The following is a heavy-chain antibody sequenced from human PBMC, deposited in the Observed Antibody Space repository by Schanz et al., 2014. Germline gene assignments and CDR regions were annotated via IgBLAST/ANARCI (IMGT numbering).Heavy chain of an antibody. D-gene: IGHD3-3*01. V-gene: IGHV3-48*01. Sequence: VQLVESGGGVVQPGRSLRLSCAASGFTFRSYGMHWVRQAPGKGLEWVSYISGSSSTKYYADSVKGRFTISRDNSKNALYLQMDSLRAEDTAVYYCAKDVDFWSGYYLDYWGQGTLVTVSS. CDR3: AKDVDFWSGYYLDY. CDR1: GFTFRSYG. J-gene: IGHJ4*02. CDR2: ISGSSSTK.